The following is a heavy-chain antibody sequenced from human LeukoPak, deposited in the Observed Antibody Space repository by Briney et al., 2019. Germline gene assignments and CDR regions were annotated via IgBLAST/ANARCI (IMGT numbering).Heavy chain of an antibody. Sequence: PGGFLRLSCAVYGFTFSSYWMGWVRQAPGKGLAWVANINQDGSSIYYEDSVKGRFTISRDNAEKSVFLQMNTLGAEDTAVYFCARLGPVNKDHYMDVGGKGTTVTIAS. CDR3: ARLGPVNKDHYMDV. J-gene: IGHJ6*03. V-gene: IGHV3-7*01. CDR2: INQDGSSI. CDR1: GFTFSSYW. D-gene: IGHD4-17*01.